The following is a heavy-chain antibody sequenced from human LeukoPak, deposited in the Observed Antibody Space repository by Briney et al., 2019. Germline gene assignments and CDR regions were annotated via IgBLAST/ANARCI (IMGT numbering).Heavy chain of an antibody. J-gene: IGHJ4*02. V-gene: IGHV3-30*18. D-gene: IGHD6-19*01. CDR2: ISYDGSNK. Sequence: SLRLSCAASGFTFSSYGMHWVRQAPGKGLEWVAVISYDGSNKYYADSVKGRLTISRDNSKNTLYLQMNSLRAEDTAVYYCAKDLGGSGWYGAYWGQGTLVTVSS. CDR1: GFTFSSYG. CDR3: AKDLGGSGWYGAY.